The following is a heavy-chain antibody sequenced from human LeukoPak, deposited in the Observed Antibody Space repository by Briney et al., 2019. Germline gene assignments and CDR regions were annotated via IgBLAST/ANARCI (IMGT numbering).Heavy chain of an antibody. CDR3: AKEYVTLADYHYDY. J-gene: IGHJ4*02. CDR2: ISGSGDTT. D-gene: IGHD4/OR15-4a*01. V-gene: IGHV3-23*01. CDR1: GFTFNKYA. Sequence: PGGSLRLSCAASGFTFNKYAMSWVRQAPGKGLEWVSVISGSGDTTYYADSVKGRFTMSRDNSKSTLYLQMDSLRVEDTAIYYCAKEYVTLADYHYDYWGQGTLVTVSS.